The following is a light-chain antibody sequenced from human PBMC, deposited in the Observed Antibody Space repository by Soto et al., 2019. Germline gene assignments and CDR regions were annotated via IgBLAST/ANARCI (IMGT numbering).Light chain of an antibody. V-gene: IGKV3-20*01. J-gene: IGKJ5*01. CDR3: QQYGTSEII. CDR2: DTS. CDR1: QSVTTF. Sequence: VLTQTPDTLSLSPGDRATLSCRASQSVTTFLGWYQQKPGQAPRLLIYDTSSRATGVPDRYSASGSGTDFTLTISRLEPEDFAVFFCQQYGTSEIIFGQGTRLEIK.